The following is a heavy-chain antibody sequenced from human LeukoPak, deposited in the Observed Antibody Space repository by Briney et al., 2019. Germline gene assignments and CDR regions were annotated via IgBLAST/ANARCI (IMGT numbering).Heavy chain of an antibody. V-gene: IGHV7-4-1*02. D-gene: IGHD3-22*01. J-gene: IGHJ3*02. CDR2: INTNTGNP. Sequence: AASVSVSCKASGYTFSGYYLHWVLQAPGQGLEWMGWINTNTGNPTYAQGFTGRFVFSLDTSVSTAYLQISSLKAEDTAVYYCARSYYYDSSGYYVDAFDIWGQGTMVTVSS. CDR3: ARSYYYDSSGYYVDAFDI. CDR1: GYTFSGYY.